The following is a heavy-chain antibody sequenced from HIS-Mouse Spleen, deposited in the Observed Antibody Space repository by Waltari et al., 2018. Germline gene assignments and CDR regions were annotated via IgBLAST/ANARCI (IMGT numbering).Heavy chain of an antibody. J-gene: IGHJ4*02. CDR3: ARIAEGYTSGWYAFDY. V-gene: IGHV2-70*15. D-gene: IGHD6-19*01. CDR2: IDWDDDK. CDR1: GFSLSTSGMC. Sequence: QVTLRESGPALVKPTQTLTLTCTFSGFSLSTSGMCVSWIRQPPGKALEWLARIDWDDDKYYSTSLKTRLTNSRETSKNQVVLTMTNMDPLETATYYCARIAEGYTSGWYAFDYWGQGTLVTVSS.